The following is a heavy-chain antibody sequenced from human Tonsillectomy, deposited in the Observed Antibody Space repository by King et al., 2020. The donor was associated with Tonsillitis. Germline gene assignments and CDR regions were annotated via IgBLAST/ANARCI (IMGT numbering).Heavy chain of an antibody. CDR3: ARGGGDYVSWYFDL. CDR2: IWYDGSNK. J-gene: IGHJ2*01. CDR1: GFTFSSYG. V-gene: IGHV3-33*08. Sequence: VQLVESGGGVVQPGRSLRLSCAASGFTFSSYGMHWVRQAPGKGLEWVAGIWYDGSNKYYADSVKGRFTISRDNSKNTLYLQMNSLRAEDTAVYYCARGGGDYVSWYFDLWGRGTLVTVSS. D-gene: IGHD4-17*01.